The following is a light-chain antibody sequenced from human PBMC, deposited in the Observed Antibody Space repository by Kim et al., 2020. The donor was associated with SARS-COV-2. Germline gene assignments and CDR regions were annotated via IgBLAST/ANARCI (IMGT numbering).Light chain of an antibody. V-gene: IGKV3-11*01. CDR3: QQRSNWLT. CDR2: DAS. J-gene: IGKJ4*01. Sequence: RSWSPGERATLSGRASQGVSSDVAWYQQRPGQPPRLLIYDASKRATGIPARFSGSGSGTDFTLTISSLEPEDFAVYYCQQRSNWLTFGGGTKVEI. CDR1: QGVSSD.